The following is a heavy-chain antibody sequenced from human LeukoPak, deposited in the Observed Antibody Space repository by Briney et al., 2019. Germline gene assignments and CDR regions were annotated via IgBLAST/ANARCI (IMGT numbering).Heavy chain of an antibody. CDR3: ARGLWLLGSLYFDY. CDR1: GGSITTGGYY. D-gene: IGHD5-12*01. Sequence: PSETLSLTCTVSGGSITTGGYYWSWLRQHPEKGLVWIGYIYSSGTTFFNPSLKSRVTISLDTSEHQFSLKLSSVTAADTAVYYCARGLWLLGSLYFDYWGQGTLVTVSS. J-gene: IGHJ4*02. CDR2: IYSSGTT. V-gene: IGHV4-31*03.